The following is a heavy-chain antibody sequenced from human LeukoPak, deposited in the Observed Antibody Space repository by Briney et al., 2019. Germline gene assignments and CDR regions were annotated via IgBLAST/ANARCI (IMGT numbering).Heavy chain of an antibody. J-gene: IGHJ4*02. CDR2: INTDGTVT. V-gene: IGHV3-74*01. CDR1: GFTFSKYW. D-gene: IGHD6-19*01. CDR3: ATKQWLAPPPDS. Sequence: GGSLRLSCAASGFTFSKYWMLWVRQAPGKGLESVSRINTDGTVTTYADSVKGRFTVSRDNADNTMFLQMNSVGDGDTAVYYCATKQWLAPPPDSWGQGTPVTVSS.